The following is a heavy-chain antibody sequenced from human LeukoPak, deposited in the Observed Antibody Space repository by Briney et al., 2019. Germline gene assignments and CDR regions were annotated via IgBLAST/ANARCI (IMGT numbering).Heavy chain of an antibody. CDR1: GFTFSSYG. J-gene: IGHJ6*03. Sequence: GRSLRLSCPASGFTFSSYGMHWVRQAPGKGLEWVAVIWYDGSNKYYADSVKGRFTISRDNSKNTLYLQMNSLRAEDTAVYYCAKDLNYYYMDVWGKGTTVTVSS. CDR2: IWYDGSNK. CDR3: AKDLNYYYMDV. V-gene: IGHV3-33*06.